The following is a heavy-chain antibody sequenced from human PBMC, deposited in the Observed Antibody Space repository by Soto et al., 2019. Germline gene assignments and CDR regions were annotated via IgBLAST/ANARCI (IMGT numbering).Heavy chain of an antibody. CDR2: ILYEGSNK. D-gene: IGHD3-10*01. V-gene: IGHV3-30*18. CDR1: GVTFSSYG. J-gene: IGHJ5*02. CDR3: AKGLETGSQLGWFEP. Sequence: GGSLRLSCAASGVTFSSYGMHWVRQAPGKGLEWVAVILYEGSNKYYADSVKGRFIITRDTYKNTLYMQMNSLRAEDTAVYYCAKGLETGSQLGWFEPWGQGTLVTV.